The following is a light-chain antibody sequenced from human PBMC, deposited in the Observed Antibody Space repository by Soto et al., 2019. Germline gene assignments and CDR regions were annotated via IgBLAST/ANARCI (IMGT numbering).Light chain of an antibody. CDR3: QQYNNWLT. V-gene: IGKV1-9*01. CDR2: AAS. J-gene: IGKJ4*01. CDR1: QGISSY. Sequence: DIQLTQSPSFLSASVGDRVTITCRASQGISSYLAWYQQNPGKAPKLLIYAASTLQTGVPSRFSGSGSGTEFTLTISSLQPEDFATYYCQQYNNWLTFGGGTKVEIK.